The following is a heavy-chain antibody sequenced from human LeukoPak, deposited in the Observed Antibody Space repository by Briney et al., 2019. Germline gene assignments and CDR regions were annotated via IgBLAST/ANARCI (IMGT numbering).Heavy chain of an antibody. J-gene: IGHJ4*02. CDR1: GFTFSSYS. CDR2: ISSSSYI. D-gene: IGHD2-21*01. CDR3: ARESRAYWELDY. V-gene: IGHV3-21*01. Sequence: GGSLRLSCAASGFTFSSYSMNWVRQAPGKGLEWVSSISSSSYIYYVDSVKGRFTISRDNAKNSLYLQMNSLRAEDTAVYYCARESRAYWELDYWGQGTLLTVSS.